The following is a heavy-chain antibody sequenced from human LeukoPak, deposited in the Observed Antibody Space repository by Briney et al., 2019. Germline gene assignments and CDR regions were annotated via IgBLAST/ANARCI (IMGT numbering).Heavy chain of an antibody. CDR3: ARVPQAGTGYAFDI. Sequence: PSETLSLTCTVSSGSISSGDYYWSWIRQPPGKGLEWIGYIYYSGSTYYNPSLKSRVTISVDTSKNQFSLKLSSVTAADTAVYYCARVPQAGTGYAFDIWGQGTMVTVSS. D-gene: IGHD1-1*01. CDR1: SGSISSGDYY. CDR2: IYYSGST. J-gene: IGHJ3*02. V-gene: IGHV4-30-4*01.